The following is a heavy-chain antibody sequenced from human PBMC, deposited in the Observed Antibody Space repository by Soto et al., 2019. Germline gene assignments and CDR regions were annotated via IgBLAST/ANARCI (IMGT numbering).Heavy chain of an antibody. CDR3: ARNSEITAIDS. J-gene: IGHJ4*02. CDR2: IYHSGSI. Sequence: PSDTLSLTCTVSSGSISSSNWWSWFRQPPGKGMECIGEIYHSGSIKYNPSLSSRLTIPVDKSKTQFSLKLTSVTAADTAMYSCARNSEITAIDSWGKGTLVTVSS. D-gene: IGHD6-13*01. V-gene: IGHV4-4*02. CDR1: SGSISSSNW.